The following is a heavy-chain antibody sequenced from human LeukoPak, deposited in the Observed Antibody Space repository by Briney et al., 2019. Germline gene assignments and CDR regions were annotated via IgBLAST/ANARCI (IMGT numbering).Heavy chain of an antibody. CDR3: ARGPPAKPGTGYYYGMDV. D-gene: IGHD2-2*01. Sequence: SETLSLTCAVYGGSFSGYYWSRIRQPPGKGLEWIGEINHSGSTNYNPSLKSRVTISVDMSKNQFSLKLSSVTAADTAVYYCARGPPAKPGTGYYYGMDVWGQGTTVTVSS. CDR2: INHSGST. CDR1: GGSFSGYY. V-gene: IGHV4-34*01. J-gene: IGHJ6*02.